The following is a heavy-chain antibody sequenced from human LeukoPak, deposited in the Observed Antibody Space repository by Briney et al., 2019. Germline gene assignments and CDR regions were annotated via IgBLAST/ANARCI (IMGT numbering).Heavy chain of an antibody. CDR1: GGSISSGDSY. J-gene: IGHJ4*02. V-gene: IGHV4-30-4*01. CDR3: ARAMYASSWYFDY. CDR2: IYYSGRA. Sequence: SQTLSLTCTVSGGSISSGDSYWSWIRQPPGKGLEWIGYIYYSGRAYYNPSLKRRVNISVDTSKNQFSLKLSSVTAADTAMYYCARAMYASSWYFDYWGQGTLVTVSS. D-gene: IGHD6-6*01.